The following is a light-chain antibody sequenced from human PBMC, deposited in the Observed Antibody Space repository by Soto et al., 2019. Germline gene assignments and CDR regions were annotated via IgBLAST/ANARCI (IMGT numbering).Light chain of an antibody. CDR1: QSVSRF. J-gene: IGKJ1*01. CDR2: DAS. CDR3: QQRSNWPRT. V-gene: IGKV3-11*01. Sequence: EIVLTQSPATLSSSPGERATLSCRASQSVSRFLTWYQQKPGQAPRLLIYDASNRATGIPARFSGSGSGTDFTLTISSLEPEDFAFYFCQQRSNWPRTFGQGTKVEVK.